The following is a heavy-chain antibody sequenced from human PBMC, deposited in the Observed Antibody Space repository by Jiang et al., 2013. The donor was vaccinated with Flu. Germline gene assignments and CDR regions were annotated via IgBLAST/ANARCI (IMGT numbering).Heavy chain of an antibody. Sequence: GAEVKKPGESLKISCQGFGYSFSSHWIGWVRQMPGKGLEWMGSIYPGDSETRYNPPFQGQVTISADKSISTAYLQWSSLKASDPAIYYCARRGYGGYDFSLDYWGQGTLVTVSP. D-gene: IGHD5-12*01. J-gene: IGHJ4*02. V-gene: IGHV5-51*03. CDR1: GYSFSSHW. CDR2: IYPGDSET. CDR3: ARRGYGGYDFSLDY.